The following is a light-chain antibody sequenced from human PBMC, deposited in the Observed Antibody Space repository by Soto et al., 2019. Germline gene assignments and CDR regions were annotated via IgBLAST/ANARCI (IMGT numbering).Light chain of an antibody. V-gene: IGLV2-14*01. CDR3: SSFTSINTWV. Sequence: QSALTQPASVSGSPGQSITIPWTVTSSDVGGYNYVSWYQQHPGKAPKLMIYEVSNRPSGVSNRFSGSKSGNTASLTISGLQAEDEADYYCSSFTSINTWVFGGGTKLTVL. CDR1: SSDVGGYNY. J-gene: IGLJ3*02. CDR2: EVS.